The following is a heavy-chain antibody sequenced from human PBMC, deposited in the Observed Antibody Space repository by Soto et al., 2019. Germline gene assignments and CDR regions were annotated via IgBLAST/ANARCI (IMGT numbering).Heavy chain of an antibody. Sequence: ASVKVSCKASCYTFTSYGIIWVRQAPGQGLEWMGWISAYNGNTNYAQKLQGRVTMTTDTSTSTAYMELRSLRSDDTAVYYCARDYSGGSCYSCWFDPWGQGTLVTVSS. J-gene: IGHJ5*02. V-gene: IGHV1-18*01. CDR3: ARDYSGGSCYSCWFDP. CDR2: ISAYNGNT. CDR1: CYTFTSYG. D-gene: IGHD2-15*01.